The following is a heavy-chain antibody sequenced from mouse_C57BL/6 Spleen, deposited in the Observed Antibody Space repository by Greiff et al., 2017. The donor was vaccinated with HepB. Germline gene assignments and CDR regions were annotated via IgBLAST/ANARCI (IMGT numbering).Heavy chain of an antibody. CDR3: AHYGSSLAWFAY. Sequence: QVQLQQPGAELVKPGASVKLSCKASGYTFTSYWMQWVKQRPGQGLEWIGEIDPSDSYTNYNQKFKGKATLTVDTSSSTAYMQLSSLTSEDSAVYYCAHYGSSLAWFAYWGQGTLVTVSA. J-gene: IGHJ3*01. CDR2: IDPSDSYT. V-gene: IGHV1-50*01. CDR1: GYTFTSYW. D-gene: IGHD1-1*01.